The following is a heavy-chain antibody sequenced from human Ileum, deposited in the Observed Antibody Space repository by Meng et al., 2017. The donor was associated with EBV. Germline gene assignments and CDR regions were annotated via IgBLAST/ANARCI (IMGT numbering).Heavy chain of an antibody. CDR2: ISAYNGNT. CDR3: ARVEVGITSGDY. J-gene: IGHJ4*02. D-gene: IGHD1-26*01. V-gene: IGHV1-18*01. Sequence: QVQLVPSGSELRKPGASVKISCKASGYTFTNYGITWVRQAPGQGLEWMGWISAYNGNTNYAQTLQGRVTMTTDTSTSTAYMELGSLRSDDTAVYYCARVEVGITSGDYWGQGTLVTVSS. CDR1: GYTFTNYG.